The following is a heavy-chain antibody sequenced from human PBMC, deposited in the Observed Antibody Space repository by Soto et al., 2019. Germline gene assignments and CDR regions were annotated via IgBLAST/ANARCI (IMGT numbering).Heavy chain of an antibody. J-gene: IGHJ3*02. D-gene: IGHD4-17*01. Sequence: QVQLQESGPGLVKPSQTLSLTCTVSGGSISTGGYYWSWIRQHPGRGLEWIGYIYHSGMTFSNPSLQSRVAISIDTSENQFSLKLSSVTAVDTAVYYCATVRWELHDAFDIWGHGTMVSVSS. CDR1: GGSISTGGYY. V-gene: IGHV4-31*03. CDR2: IYHSGMT. CDR3: ATVRWELHDAFDI.